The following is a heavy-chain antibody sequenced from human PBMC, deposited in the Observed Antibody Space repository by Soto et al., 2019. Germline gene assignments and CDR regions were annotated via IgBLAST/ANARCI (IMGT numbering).Heavy chain of an antibody. Sequence: PGGSLRLSCAASGFTFSSYAMHWVSQAPGKGLEWVAVISYDGSNKYYADSVKGRFTISRDNSKNTLYLQMNSLRAEDTAVYYCARDLGTHIAARPSYYYYGMDVWGQGTTVTVSS. J-gene: IGHJ6*02. CDR2: ISYDGSNK. CDR1: GFTFSSYA. V-gene: IGHV3-30-3*01. CDR3: ARDLGTHIAARPSYYYYGMDV. D-gene: IGHD6-6*01.